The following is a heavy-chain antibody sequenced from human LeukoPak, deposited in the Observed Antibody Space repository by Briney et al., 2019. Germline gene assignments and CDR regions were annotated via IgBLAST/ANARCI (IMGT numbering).Heavy chain of an antibody. Sequence: GGSLRLSCAASGFTFSSYAMSWVRQAPGKGLEWVSAISGSGGSTYYADSVKGRFTISRDNSKNTLYLQMNSLRAEDTAVYYCAKGPPMYSGSLGEFDYWGQGTLVTVSS. CDR1: GFTFSSYA. V-gene: IGHV3-23*01. D-gene: IGHD6-6*01. J-gene: IGHJ4*02. CDR2: ISGSGGST. CDR3: AKGPPMYSGSLGEFDY.